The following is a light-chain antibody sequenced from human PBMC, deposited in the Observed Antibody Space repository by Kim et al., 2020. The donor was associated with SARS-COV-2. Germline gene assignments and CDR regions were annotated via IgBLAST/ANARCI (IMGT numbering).Light chain of an antibody. V-gene: IGLV1-44*01. CDR2: GDN. J-gene: IGLJ2*01. CDR3: GAYDDSLGDGV. CDR1: SSNIGSHV. Sequence: QSVLTQPPSASGTPGQTVTISCCGASSNIGSHVVNWYQQLPGAAPKLLIDGDNRRPSGVPDRVSGSKSGTSASLAITGLQAEDEADYYCGAYDDSLGDGVFGGGTQLTVL.